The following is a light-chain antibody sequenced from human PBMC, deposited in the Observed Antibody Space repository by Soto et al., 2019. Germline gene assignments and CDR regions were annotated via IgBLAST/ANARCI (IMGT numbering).Light chain of an antibody. CDR2: DAS. CDR1: QSITRW. J-gene: IGKJ2*01. Sequence: GDRVTITCRASQSITRWVAWYQQKPGKAPKLLIHDASILESGVPSRFSGSGSETEFSLTISNLHPDDFATYYCQQGNSYPYTFGQGTKLEIK. V-gene: IGKV1-5*01. CDR3: QQGNSYPYT.